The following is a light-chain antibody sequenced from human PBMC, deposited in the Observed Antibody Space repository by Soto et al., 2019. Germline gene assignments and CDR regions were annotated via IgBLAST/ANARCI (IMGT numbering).Light chain of an antibody. CDR2: VNN. Sequence: QLVLTQPPSASGTPGQRVTISCSGSSSNIGSETVNWYQHLPGTAPKLLIYVNNQRPSGVPDRFSGSKSGTSASLAISGLQSDDEADYFCAAWDDSLKRVVFGGGTQLTVL. V-gene: IGLV1-44*01. CDR3: AAWDDSLKRVV. J-gene: IGLJ2*01. CDR1: SSNIGSET.